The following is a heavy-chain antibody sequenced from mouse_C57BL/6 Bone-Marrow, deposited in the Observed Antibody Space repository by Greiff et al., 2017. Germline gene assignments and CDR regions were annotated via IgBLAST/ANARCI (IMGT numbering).Heavy chain of an antibody. J-gene: IGHJ3*01. CDR3: DYGSSYGWFAY. D-gene: IGHD1-1*01. V-gene: IGHV1-19*01. CDR2: INPYNGGT. CDR1: GYTFTDYY. Sequence: EVQLQQSGPVLVKPGASVKMSCKASGYTFTDYYMNWVKQSHGKSLEWIGVINPYNGGTSYNQKFKGKATLTVDKSSSTAYMELNSLTSEDSAVYYCDYGSSYGWFAYGGQGTLVTVSA.